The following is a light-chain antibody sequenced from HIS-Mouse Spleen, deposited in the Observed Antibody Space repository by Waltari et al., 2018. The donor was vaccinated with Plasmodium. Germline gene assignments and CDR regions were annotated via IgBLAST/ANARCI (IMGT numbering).Light chain of an antibody. J-gene: IGLJ3*02. V-gene: IGLV2-14*01. CDR2: EVS. Sequence: QSALTQPASVSGSPGQSITISCPGTSSHVGGYNYVSWYQQHPGKAPKLLIYEVSTGPAEVCNRFSGTNSGNTACLAGSGLQAEDEDDYICISYTRRSCRWVFGGVTRLTV. CDR3: ISYTRRSCRWV. CDR1: SSHVGGYNY.